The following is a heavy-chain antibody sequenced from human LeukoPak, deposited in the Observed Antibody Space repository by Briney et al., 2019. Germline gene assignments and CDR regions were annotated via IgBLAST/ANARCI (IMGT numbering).Heavy chain of an antibody. J-gene: IGHJ4*02. V-gene: IGHV4-4*07. Sequence: PSETRSLTCSVSGGSVGSYYWSWIRQPAGKWLEWIGRIYTSGSTNYNPSLRSRATISGDKSKSQSSLKLTSVTAADTAVYYCARDLSYCSSTRCYAPYYFDYWGQGTLVTVSS. CDR2: IYTSGST. CDR1: GGSVGSYY. D-gene: IGHD2-2*01. CDR3: ARDLSYCSSTRCYAPYYFDY.